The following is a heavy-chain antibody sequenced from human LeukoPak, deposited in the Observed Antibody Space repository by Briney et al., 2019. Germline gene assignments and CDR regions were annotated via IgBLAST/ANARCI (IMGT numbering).Heavy chain of an antibody. D-gene: IGHD3-16*01. CDR2: LHPDSGNT. Sequence: ASVKVSCKASGCTFTSYDINWVRQATGQGLEWIGWLHPDSGNTGYAQKFQGRVTITRNTSINTAYMELSSLRSEDTAVYYCARDNDSRDPPHFDYWGQGTLVTVSS. CDR3: ARDNDSRDPPHFDY. J-gene: IGHJ4*02. V-gene: IGHV1-8*03. CDR1: GCTFTSYD.